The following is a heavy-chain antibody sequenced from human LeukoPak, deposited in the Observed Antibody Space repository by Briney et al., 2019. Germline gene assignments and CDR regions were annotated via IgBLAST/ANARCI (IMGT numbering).Heavy chain of an antibody. V-gene: IGHV4-61*01. CDR2: IYYSGST. D-gene: IGHD3-10*01. CDR1: GGSVSSGSYY. J-gene: IGHJ6*04. Sequence: KASETLSLTCTVSGGSVSSGSYYWSWIRQPPGKGLEWIGYIYYSGSTNYNPSLKSRVTISVDTSKNQFSLKLSSVTAADTAVYYCARENHYGSGSPYYYGMDVWGKGTTVTVSS. CDR3: ARENHYGSGSPYYYGMDV.